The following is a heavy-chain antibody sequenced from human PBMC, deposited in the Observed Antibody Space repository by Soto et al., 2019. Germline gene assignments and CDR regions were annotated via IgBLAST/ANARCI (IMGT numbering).Heavy chain of an antibody. J-gene: IGHJ5*02. Sequence: SETLTLTCTVSGGSIGSGGDYWSWIRQPPGKGLEWIGEINHSGSTNYNPSLKSRVTISVDTSKNQFSLKLSSVTAADTAVYYCARGRSIAAAVSPFDPWGQGTLVTVSS. CDR3: ARGRSIAAAVSPFDP. V-gene: IGHV4-39*07. CDR2: INHSGST. CDR1: GGSIGSGGDY. D-gene: IGHD6-13*01.